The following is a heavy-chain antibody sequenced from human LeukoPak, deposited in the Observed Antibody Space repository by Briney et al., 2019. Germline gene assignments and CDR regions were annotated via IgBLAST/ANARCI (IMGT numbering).Heavy chain of an antibody. CDR3: AKFYDISTGYSDY. Sequence: PGGSLRLSCAASGFTFSSYAMSWVRQSPGKGLEWVSVISGGGGSTYYADSVKGRSTISRDNSKNTLYLQMNSLRADDTAVYYCAKFYDISTGYSDYWGQGTLVTVSS. CDR2: ISGGGGST. J-gene: IGHJ4*02. V-gene: IGHV3-23*01. D-gene: IGHD3-9*01. CDR1: GFTFSSYA.